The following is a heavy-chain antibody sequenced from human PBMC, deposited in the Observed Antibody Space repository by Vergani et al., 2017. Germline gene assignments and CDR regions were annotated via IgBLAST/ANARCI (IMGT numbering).Heavy chain of an antibody. Sequence: QVQLQQWGAGLLKPSETLSLTCAVYGGSFSGYYWSWIRQPPGKGLEWIGYIYYSGCTNYNPSLKSRVTISVDTSKNQFSLKLGSVTAADTAVYYCASARDWFDPWGQGTLVTVSS. V-gene: IGHV4-34*11. CDR1: GGSFSGYY. J-gene: IGHJ5*02. CDR3: ASARDWFDP. CDR2: IYYSGCT.